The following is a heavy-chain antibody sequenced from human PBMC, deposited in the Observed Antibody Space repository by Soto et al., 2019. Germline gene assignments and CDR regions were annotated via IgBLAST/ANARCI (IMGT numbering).Heavy chain of an antibody. D-gene: IGHD3-10*01. V-gene: IGHV3-48*03. CDR3: AREGSYDTMDY. CDR2: ISGSGSTV. CDR1: GFSFNFSE. J-gene: IGHJ4*02. Sequence: PAGCLRLACVASGFSFNFSEMNWVRLAPGKGLEWVSYISGSGSTVYHADSVEGRLTISRDNAKNSLFLQMNSLRAEDTALYYCAREGSYDTMDYWGLGTLVTVSS.